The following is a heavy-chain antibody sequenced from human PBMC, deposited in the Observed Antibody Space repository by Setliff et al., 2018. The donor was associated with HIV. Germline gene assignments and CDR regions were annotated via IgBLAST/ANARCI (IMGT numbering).Heavy chain of an antibody. Sequence: ASVKVSCKASGYTFTGYYMYWVRQAPGQGLEWMGWINPSNDDTKYAQKFQGRVIMTRDTSTNTLYMELSNLRSDDTAVYYCARVVVRGVTFIAEYFQHWGQGTLVTVSS. J-gene: IGHJ1*01. CDR2: INPSNDDT. V-gene: IGHV1-2*02. D-gene: IGHD3-10*01. CDR3: ARVVVRGVTFIAEYFQH. CDR1: GYTFTGYY.